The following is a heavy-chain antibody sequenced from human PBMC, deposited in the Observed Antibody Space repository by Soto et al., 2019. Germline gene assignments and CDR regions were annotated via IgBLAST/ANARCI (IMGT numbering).Heavy chain of an antibody. Sequence: XSVKVSCKASGYTFTSYGISWVRQAPGQGLEWMGWISAYNGNTNYAQKLQGRVTMTTDTSTSTAYMELRSLRSDDTAVYYCASGRSGYYTGDYYYGMDVWGQGTTVTVSS. CDR3: ASGRSGYYTGDYYYGMDV. V-gene: IGHV1-18*04. J-gene: IGHJ6*02. CDR2: ISAYNGNT. CDR1: GYTFTSYG. D-gene: IGHD3-3*01.